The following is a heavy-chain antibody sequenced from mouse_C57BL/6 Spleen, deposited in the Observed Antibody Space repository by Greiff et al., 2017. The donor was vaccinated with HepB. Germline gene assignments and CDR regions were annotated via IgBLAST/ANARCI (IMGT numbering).Heavy chain of an antibody. V-gene: IGHV3-6*01. CDR3: AREERAKLRGYAMDY. CDR1: GYSITSGYY. Sequence: EVKLMESGPGLVKPSQSLSLTCSVTGYSITSGYYWNWIRQFPGNKLEWMGYISYDGSNNYNPSLKNRISITRDTSKNQFFLKLNSVTTEDTATYYCAREERAKLRGYAMDYWGQGTSVTVSS. CDR2: ISYDGSN. D-gene: IGHD1-1*01. J-gene: IGHJ4*01.